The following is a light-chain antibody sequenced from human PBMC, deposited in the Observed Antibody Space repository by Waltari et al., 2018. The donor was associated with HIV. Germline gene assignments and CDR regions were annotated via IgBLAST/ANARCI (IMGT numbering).Light chain of an antibody. CDR1: SSNIGAGYL. J-gene: IGLJ1*01. CDR3: QSHDSSLSGYV. CDR2: GNS. Sequence: QSVLTQPPSVSGAPGQRVTITCPGSSSNIGAGYLVHWYPQLPGTAPKLPIYGNSNRPSGVPDRFSGSKSGTSASLAITGLQAEDEADYHCQSHDSSLSGYVFGTGTKVTVL. V-gene: IGLV1-40*01.